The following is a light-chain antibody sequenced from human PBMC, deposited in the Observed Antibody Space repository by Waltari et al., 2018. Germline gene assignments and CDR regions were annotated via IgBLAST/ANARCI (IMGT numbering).Light chain of an antibody. V-gene: IGKV3-20*01. Sequence: SCRASQSVGRTFAWYQQKTGQAPRLLIYGASNRATGIPDRFSGSGSGTEFSLTISRLDPEDFAVYYCQHYVRLPATFGQGTKVEMK. CDR1: QSVGRTF. CDR2: GAS. J-gene: IGKJ1*01. CDR3: QHYVRLPAT.